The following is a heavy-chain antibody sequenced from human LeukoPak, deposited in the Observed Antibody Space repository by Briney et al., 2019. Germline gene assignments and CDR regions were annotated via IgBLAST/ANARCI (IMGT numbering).Heavy chain of an antibody. CDR2: ISYDGSNK. CDR1: GFTFSSYA. CDR3: ARDLYSSSWYGSRNYMDV. V-gene: IGHV3-30*04. J-gene: IGHJ6*03. D-gene: IGHD6-13*01. Sequence: GVSLRLSCAASGFTFSSYAMHWVRQAPGKGLEWVAVISYDGSNKYYADSVKGRFTISRDNSKNTLYLQMNSLRAEDTAVYYCARDLYSSSWYGSRNYMDVWGKGTTVTVSS.